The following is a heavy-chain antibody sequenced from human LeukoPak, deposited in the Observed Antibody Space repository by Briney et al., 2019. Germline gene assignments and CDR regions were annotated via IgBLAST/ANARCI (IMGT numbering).Heavy chain of an antibody. CDR1: GFTFNNYG. CDR3: AKDGGYNSNPLDY. V-gene: IGHV3-23*01. J-gene: IGHJ4*02. Sequence: GGSLRLSCAASGFTFNNYGMSWVRQAPGKGLEWVSSISGAGGSTYHADPVKGRFTISRDNSKNTLYLQMNSLRGEDTAVYYCAKDGGYNSNPLDYWGQGTLVTVSS. CDR2: ISGAGGST. D-gene: IGHD6-13*01.